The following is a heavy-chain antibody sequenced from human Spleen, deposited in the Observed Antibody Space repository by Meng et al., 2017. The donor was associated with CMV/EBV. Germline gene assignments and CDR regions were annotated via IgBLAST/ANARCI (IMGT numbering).Heavy chain of an antibody. CDR1: SGTYY. Sequence: SGTYYWSWIRQPPGKGLEWIGEIYQSGSTNYNPSLKSRVTISLDKSKNQFSLKLSSVTAADTAVYYCARVWLGYCSSTSCSGWFDPWGQGTLVTVSS. J-gene: IGHJ5*02. D-gene: IGHD2-2*01. CDR3: ARVWLGYCSSTSCSGWFDP. CDR2: IYQSGST. V-gene: IGHV4-61*01.